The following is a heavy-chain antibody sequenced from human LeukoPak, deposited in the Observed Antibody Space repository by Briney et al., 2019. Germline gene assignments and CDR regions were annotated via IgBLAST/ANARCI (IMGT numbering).Heavy chain of an antibody. CDR2: IHYSGST. V-gene: IGHV4-59*08. CDR1: GGSISSYY. D-gene: IGHD6-13*01. J-gene: IGHJ5*02. Sequence: PSETLSLTCTVSGGSISSYYWSWIRQPPGKGLEWIGYIHYSGSTNYNPSLKSRVTISVDTSKNQFSLKLSSVTAADTAVYYCARSRAAAGTGWFDPWGQGTLVTVSS. CDR3: ARSRAAAGTGWFDP.